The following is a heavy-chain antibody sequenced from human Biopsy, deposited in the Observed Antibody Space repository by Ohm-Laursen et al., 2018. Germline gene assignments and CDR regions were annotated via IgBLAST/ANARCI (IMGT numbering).Heavy chain of an antibody. V-gene: IGHV4-59*01. J-gene: IGHJ6*02. CDR3: ARDSGILNYGNFKYYHYYGMDV. CDR2: IYYSVMT. CDR1: GGPIDSYY. D-gene: IGHD4-11*01. Sequence: GTLSLTCTVSGGPIDSYYWSWIRQPPGKALEWIGHIYYSVMTNYNPSLQSRVSISVDTSRNQVSLTLSSVTAADTAVYYCARDSGILNYGNFKYYHYYGMDVWGQGTKVTVSS.